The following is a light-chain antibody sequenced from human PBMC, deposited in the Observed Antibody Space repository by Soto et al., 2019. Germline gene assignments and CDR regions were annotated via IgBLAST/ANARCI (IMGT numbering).Light chain of an antibody. CDR3: QQYYSYPHWT. CDR1: QGISSY. J-gene: IGKJ1*01. V-gene: IGKV1-8*01. Sequence: AIRMTQSPSSFSASTGDRVTITCRASQGISSYLAWYQQKPGKAPKLLIYAASTLQSGVPSRFSGSGSGTDFTLTISCLQSEDFATYYCQQYYSYPHWTFGQGTNVEIK. CDR2: AAS.